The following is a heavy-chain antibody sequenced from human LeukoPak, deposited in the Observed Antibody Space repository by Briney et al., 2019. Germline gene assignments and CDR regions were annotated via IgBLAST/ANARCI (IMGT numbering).Heavy chain of an antibody. CDR2: IYYSGST. J-gene: IGHJ4*02. CDR1: GGSISSGDYY. Sequence: SETLSLTCTVSGGSISSGDYYWSWIRQPPGTGLEWIGYIYYSGSTYYNPSLKSRVTISVDTSKNQFSLKLSSVTAADTAVYYCARDMSSGFDYWGQGTLVTVSS. D-gene: IGHD6-6*01. V-gene: IGHV4-30-4*08. CDR3: ARDMSSGFDY.